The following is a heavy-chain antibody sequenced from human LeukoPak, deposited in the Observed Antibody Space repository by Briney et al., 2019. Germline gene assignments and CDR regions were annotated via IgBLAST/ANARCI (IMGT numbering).Heavy chain of an antibody. CDR2: IYYSGST. CDR1: GGSISSYY. Sequence: SETLSLTCTVSGGSISSYYWSWIRQPPGKGLEWIGHIYYSGSTNYNPSLKSRVTISVDTSKNQFSLKLSSVTAADTAVYYCAMLRGSYVHWGQGTLVTVSS. J-gene: IGHJ4*02. V-gene: IGHV4-59*01. CDR3: AMLRGSYVH. D-gene: IGHD1-26*01.